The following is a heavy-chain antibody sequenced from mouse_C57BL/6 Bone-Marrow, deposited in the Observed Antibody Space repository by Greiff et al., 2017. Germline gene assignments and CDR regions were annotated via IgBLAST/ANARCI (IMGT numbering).Heavy chain of an antibody. Sequence: EVKLVESGADLVKPGGSLKLSCAASGFTFSSYGMSWVRQTPDKRLEWVATISSGGSYTYYPDSVKGRFTISRDNAKNTLYLQMSSLKSEDTAMYYCARHPIYYSNLYAMDYWGQGTSVTVSS. V-gene: IGHV5-6*02. CDR3: ARHPIYYSNLYAMDY. J-gene: IGHJ4*01. D-gene: IGHD2-5*01. CDR1: GFTFSSYG. CDR2: ISSGGSYT.